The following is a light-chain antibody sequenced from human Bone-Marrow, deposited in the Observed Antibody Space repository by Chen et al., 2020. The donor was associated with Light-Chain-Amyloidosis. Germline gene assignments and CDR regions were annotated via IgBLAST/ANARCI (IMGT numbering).Light chain of an antibody. CDR1: DLPTKY. Sequence: SYDLTQPPSVSVSPGQTARITCSGDDLPTKYAYWYQQKLGQAPVLVIHRDTERPSGISERFSGSSSGTTATLTISGVKAEDEADYHCQSADSSGTYEVIFGGGTKLTVL. CDR2: RDT. V-gene: IGLV3-25*03. J-gene: IGLJ2*01. CDR3: QSADSSGTYEVI.